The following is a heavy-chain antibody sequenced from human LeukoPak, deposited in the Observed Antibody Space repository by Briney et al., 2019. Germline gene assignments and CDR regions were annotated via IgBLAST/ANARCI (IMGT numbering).Heavy chain of an antibody. V-gene: IGHV1-2*02. CDR3: ARGLALGSILFDY. CDR1: GYTFTGYY. Sequence: EASVKVSRKASGYTFTGYYMHWVRQAPGQGLEWMGWINPNSGGTNYAQKFQGRVTMTRDTSISTAYMELSRLRSDDTAVYYCARGLALGSILFDYWGQGTLVTVSS. J-gene: IGHJ4*02. D-gene: IGHD1-26*01. CDR2: INPNSGGT.